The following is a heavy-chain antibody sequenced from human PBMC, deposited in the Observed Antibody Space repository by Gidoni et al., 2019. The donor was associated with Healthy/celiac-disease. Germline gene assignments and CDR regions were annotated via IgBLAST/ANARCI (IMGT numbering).Heavy chain of an antibody. Sequence: EVQLVESGGGLVKPGGSLRLSCAASGFTFSRYSMYWVRQAPGKGLGWVSSISRNSSYIDYTDSVKGRFTISRDNAKNSLYLQSNSLRAEDTAVYYCARDSNYYDSSGYYFAEPLDYWGQGTLVTVSS. CDR1: GFTFSRYS. D-gene: IGHD3-22*01. CDR3: ARDSNYYDSSGYYFAEPLDY. V-gene: IGHV3-21*01. J-gene: IGHJ4*02. CDR2: ISRNSSYI.